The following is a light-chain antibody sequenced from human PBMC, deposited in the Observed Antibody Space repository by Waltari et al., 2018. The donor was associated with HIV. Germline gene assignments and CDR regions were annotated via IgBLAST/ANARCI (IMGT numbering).Light chain of an antibody. Sequence: AVVTQEPSLTVSPGGTVTLTCGSSTGAVTSDHYPYWFQQKPGQAPRTLIYDTSDQHSWTPARFSGSLLGGKAALTISGAQPEDEAEYYCLLSYNGARNWVFGGGTKLTVL. CDR3: LLSYNGARNWV. CDR2: DTS. CDR1: TGAVTSDHY. V-gene: IGLV7-46*01. J-gene: IGLJ3*02.